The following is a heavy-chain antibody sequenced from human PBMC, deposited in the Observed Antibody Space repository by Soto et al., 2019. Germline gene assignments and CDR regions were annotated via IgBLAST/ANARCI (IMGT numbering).Heavy chain of an antibody. CDR3: AHSLHMAADGNNWCDP. CDR1: GFSLSTSGVG. Sequence: QITLKESGPTLVTPTQTLTLTCTFSGFSLSTSGVGVGWIRQPPGKALEWLALIYWDDDKRYSPSLKSRLTITKDTSQHQVVLKMTTVYPLDKATYYCAHSLHMAADGNNWCDPWGQGTLVTVSS. CDR2: IYWDDDK. V-gene: IGHV2-5*02. J-gene: IGHJ5*02. D-gene: IGHD6-13*01.